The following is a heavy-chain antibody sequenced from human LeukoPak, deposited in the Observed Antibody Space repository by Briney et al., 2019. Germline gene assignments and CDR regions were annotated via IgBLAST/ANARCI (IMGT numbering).Heavy chain of an antibody. CDR2: VYYNGST. CDR3: ARDIFSGAFDI. Sequence: PSQTLSLTCTVSGGSISSGSYYWSWIRQPPGKGLEWIGYVYYNGSTNYNPSLKSRVTISIDTSRNQFSLKLRSVTAADTAVYYCARDIFSGAFDIWGHGTMVTVSS. CDR1: GGSISSGSYY. J-gene: IGHJ3*02. D-gene: IGHD3-10*01. V-gene: IGHV4-61*01.